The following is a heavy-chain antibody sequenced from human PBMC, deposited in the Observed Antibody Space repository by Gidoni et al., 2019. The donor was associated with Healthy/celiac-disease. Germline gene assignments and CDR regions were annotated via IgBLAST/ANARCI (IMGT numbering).Heavy chain of an antibody. CDR1: GGSISSYY. V-gene: IGHV4-59*01. J-gene: IGHJ3*02. Sequence: QVQLQESGPGLVKPSETLSLTCTVSGGSISSYYWSWIRQPPGKGLEWIGYIYYSGSTNYNPSLKSRVTISVDTSKNQFSLKLSSVTAADTAVYYCARSWYYYDSTDDAFDIWGQGTMVTVSS. D-gene: IGHD3-22*01. CDR2: IYYSGST. CDR3: ARSWYYYDSTDDAFDI.